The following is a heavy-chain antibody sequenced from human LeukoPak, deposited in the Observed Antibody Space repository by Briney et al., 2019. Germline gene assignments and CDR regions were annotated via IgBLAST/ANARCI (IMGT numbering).Heavy chain of an antibody. J-gene: IGHJ4*02. V-gene: IGHV3-21*01. CDR3: AREFRDGYNFPFDY. Sequence: GGSLRLSCAASGFTFSSYSMNWVRQAPGKGLEWVSSISSSSSYIYYADSVKGRFTISRDNAKNSLYLQMNSLRAEDTAVYYCAREFRDGYNFPFDYWGQGTPVTVSS. CDR1: GFTFSSYS. CDR2: ISSSSSYI. D-gene: IGHD5-24*01.